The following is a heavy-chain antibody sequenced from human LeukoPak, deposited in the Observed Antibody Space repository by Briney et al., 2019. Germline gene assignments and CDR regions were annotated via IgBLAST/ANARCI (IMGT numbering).Heavy chain of an antibody. Sequence: GGSLRLSCAASGFTFSGSAMHWVRQASGKGLEWVGRIRGKANSYATAYAASVKGRFTISRDDSKNTAYLQMNSLKTEDTAVYYCARSLIFNVEMATVYYMDVWGKGTTVTISS. CDR2: IRGKANSYAT. V-gene: IGHV3-73*01. D-gene: IGHD5-24*01. CDR3: ARSLIFNVEMATVYYMDV. CDR1: GFTFSGSA. J-gene: IGHJ6*03.